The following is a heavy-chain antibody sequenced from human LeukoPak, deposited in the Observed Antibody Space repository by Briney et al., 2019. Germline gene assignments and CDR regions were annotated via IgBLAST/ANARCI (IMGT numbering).Heavy chain of an antibody. CDR1: GFTFSSYW. CDR3: ARGYSSSWYYYYYYMDV. Sequence: GGSLRLSCAASGFTFSSYWMSWVRQAPGKGLEWVANIKQDGSEKYYVDSVKGRFTISRDNAKNSLYLQMNSLRAEDTAVYYCARGYSSSWYYYYYYMDVWGKGTTVTVSS. J-gene: IGHJ6*03. CDR2: IKQDGSEK. V-gene: IGHV3-7*04. D-gene: IGHD6-13*01.